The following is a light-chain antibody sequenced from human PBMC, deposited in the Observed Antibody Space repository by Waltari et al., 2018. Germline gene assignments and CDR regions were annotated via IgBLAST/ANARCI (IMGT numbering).Light chain of an antibody. CDR1: NIESKR. J-gene: IGLJ2*01. V-gene: IGLV3-21*04. CDR3: QVWDDSNNSGV. CDR2: YDS. Sequence: SYVLTQTPSVSLAPGQTARITCGGDNIESKRVHWYQMQPGQAPVLVRFYDSDRPPGMPYRFSGSNSGNTATLTISRVEDEDEADYFCQVWDDSNNSGVFGGGTKLTVL.